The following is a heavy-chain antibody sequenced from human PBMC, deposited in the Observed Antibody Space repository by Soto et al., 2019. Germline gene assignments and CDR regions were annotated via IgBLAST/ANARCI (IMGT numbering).Heavy chain of an antibody. CDR2: ITSSGTYI. CDR1: GFTFSSYT. CDR3: ARETTYCSGGSCYRGYYYGMDV. J-gene: IGHJ6*02. D-gene: IGHD2-15*01. Sequence: PGGSLRLSCAAAGFTFSSYTMNWVRQAPGKGLEWVSSITSSGTYIYYADSVKGRFTISRDNANNSLYLQVSSLRAEDTAVYYCARETTYCSGGSCYRGYYYGMDVWGQGTTVTVSS. V-gene: IGHV3-21*01.